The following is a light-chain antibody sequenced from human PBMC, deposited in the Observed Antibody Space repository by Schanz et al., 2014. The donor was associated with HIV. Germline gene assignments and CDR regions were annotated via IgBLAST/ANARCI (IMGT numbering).Light chain of an antibody. Sequence: QSVLTQPPSASGTPGQRVTISCSGGSSNVGRYTVAWYQQVPGTAPRLLVYGQNERPSGVPDRFTGSKSGTSASLAITGLQDEDEADYYCQSYDSSLSGVLFGGGTKVTGL. CDR1: SSNVGRYT. V-gene: IGLV1-44*01. CDR2: GQN. J-gene: IGLJ2*01. CDR3: QSYDSSLSGVL.